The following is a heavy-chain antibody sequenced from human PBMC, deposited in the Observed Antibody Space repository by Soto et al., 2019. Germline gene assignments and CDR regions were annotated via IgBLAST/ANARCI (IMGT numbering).Heavy chain of an antibody. J-gene: IGHJ5*02. D-gene: IGHD1-26*01. Sequence: GSLRLSCAASGFIFENFGMSWVRQAPGKGLEWISSISGSGFKKYYADSVKGRFTISGDNSKSTVYLELNNLSAEDTAVYHCAKNQGVELVPLATVDWFDPWGQGSVVTVPQ. CDR3: AKNQGVELVPLATVDWFDP. V-gene: IGHV3-23*01. CDR1: GFIFENFG. CDR2: ISGSGFKK.